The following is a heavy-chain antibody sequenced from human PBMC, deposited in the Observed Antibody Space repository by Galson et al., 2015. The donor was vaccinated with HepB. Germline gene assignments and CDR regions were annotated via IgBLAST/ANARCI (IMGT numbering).Heavy chain of an antibody. CDR1: GFTFSTYS. CDR2: ISTSSNHI. D-gene: IGHD3-22*01. CDR3: ARDADSSGNYYGDYFGY. J-gene: IGHJ4*02. Sequence: SLRLSCAASGFTFSTYSLNWVRQAPGKGLEWVSSISTSSNHIHYADSVKGRFTISRDDAKNSLFLQMNSLRAEDTAMYYCARDADSSGNYYGDYFGYWGQGTLVTVSS. V-gene: IGHV3-21*01.